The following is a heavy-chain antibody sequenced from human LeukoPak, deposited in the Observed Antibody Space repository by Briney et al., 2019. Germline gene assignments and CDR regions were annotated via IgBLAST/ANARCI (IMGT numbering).Heavy chain of an antibody. J-gene: IGHJ2*01. D-gene: IGHD1-14*01. CDR2: IYYSGST. Sequence: KASETLSLTCTVSGGSISSSSYYWGWIRQPPGKGLEWIGSIYYSGSTYYNPSLKSRVTISVDTSKNQFSLKLSSVTAADTAVYYCARVGTDWYFDLWGRGTQVTVSS. CDR3: ARVGTDWYFDL. CDR1: GGSISSSSYY. V-gene: IGHV4-39*01.